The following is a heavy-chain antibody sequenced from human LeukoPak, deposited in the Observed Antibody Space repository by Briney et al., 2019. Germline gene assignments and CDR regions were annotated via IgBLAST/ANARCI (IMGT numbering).Heavy chain of an antibody. CDR3: ASYFVGNGGRGY. CDR2: VYDSWNN. D-gene: IGHD3-10*02. V-gene: IGHV4-30-4*01. CDR1: GDSINSGNSH. J-gene: IGHJ4*02. Sequence: SQTLSLTCTVSGDSINSGNSHWTWIHQPPGKGLEWLGSVYDSWNNYYNPSLESRITMSVDTSKNQYSLELSSVIAADTAVYYCASYFVGNGGRGYWGQGALVTVSS.